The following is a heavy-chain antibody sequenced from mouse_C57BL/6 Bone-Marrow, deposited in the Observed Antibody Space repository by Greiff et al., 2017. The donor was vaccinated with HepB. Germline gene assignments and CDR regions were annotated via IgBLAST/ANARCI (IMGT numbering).Heavy chain of an antibody. J-gene: IGHJ3*01. V-gene: IGHV1-54*01. D-gene: IGHD3-2*02. CDR3: ARADSSGLAWFAY. Sequence: VQLQQSGAELVRPGTSVKVSCKASGYAFTNYLIEWVKQRPGQGLEWIGVINPGSGGTNDNEKFKGKATLTADKSSSTAYMQLSSLTSEDSAVYFCARADSSGLAWFAYWGQGTLVTVSA. CDR2: INPGSGGT. CDR1: GYAFTNYL.